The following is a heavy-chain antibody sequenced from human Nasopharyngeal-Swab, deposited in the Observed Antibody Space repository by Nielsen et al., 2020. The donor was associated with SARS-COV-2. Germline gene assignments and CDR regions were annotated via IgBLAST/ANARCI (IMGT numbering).Heavy chain of an antibody. V-gene: IGHV3-21*01. Sequence: WIRQPPGKGLEWVSSISSSSTYIYYADSLKGRFTISRDNAKNSLYLQMNSLRAEDTAVYYCASFSSSWPNFDYWGQGTLVTVSS. J-gene: IGHJ4*02. CDR2: ISSSSTYI. D-gene: IGHD6-13*01. CDR3: ASFSSSWPNFDY.